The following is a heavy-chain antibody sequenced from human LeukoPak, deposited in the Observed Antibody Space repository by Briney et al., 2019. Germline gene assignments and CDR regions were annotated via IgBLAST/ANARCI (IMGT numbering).Heavy chain of an antibody. CDR3: AKGRAKYYYDSTAYHILDF. Sequence: GKSLRLSCAVSGFNFSSFGMHWVRQAPGKGLEWLAFILFDGSNTCYADSVKGRFTISRDNSKNTLYLHVNSLRADDTAVYYCAKGRAKYYYDSTAYHILDFWGRGTLVTVSS. J-gene: IGHJ4*02. CDR1: GFNFSSFG. CDR2: ILFDGSNT. D-gene: IGHD3-22*01. V-gene: IGHV3-30*18.